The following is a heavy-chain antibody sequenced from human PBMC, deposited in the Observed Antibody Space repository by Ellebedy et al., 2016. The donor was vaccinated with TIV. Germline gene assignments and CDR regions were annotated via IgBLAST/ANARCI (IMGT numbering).Heavy chain of an antibody. V-gene: IGHV1-69*13. CDR2: LIPMYGKT. D-gene: IGHD3-10*01. J-gene: IGHJ5*02. CDR1: GVTFSRYA. Sequence: AASVKVSCKASGVTFSRYAVSWARQAPGQGLAWMGTLIPMYGKTHYAQKLQGRVTIAADESTNTAFMELSSLKSEDTAIYYCARGEYRNWFDPWGQGTLVTVSS. CDR3: ARGEYRNWFDP.